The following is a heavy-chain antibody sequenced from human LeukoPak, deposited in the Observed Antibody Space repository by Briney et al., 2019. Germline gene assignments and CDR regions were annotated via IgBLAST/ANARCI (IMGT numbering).Heavy chain of an antibody. CDR3: ARTLMPSIHEAFHI. V-gene: IGHV4-61*02. J-gene: IGHJ3*02. CDR2: IYASGSA. CDR1: GGSITSGGYS. D-gene: IGHD2-2*01. Sequence: PSETLSLTCTVSGGSITSGGYSWHWIRQPAGKGLEWIGRIYASGSANYNPSLKGRVTFSVDTYKNHFSLNLSSVTAADTAIYYCARTLMPSIHEAFHIWGQGTTVTISS.